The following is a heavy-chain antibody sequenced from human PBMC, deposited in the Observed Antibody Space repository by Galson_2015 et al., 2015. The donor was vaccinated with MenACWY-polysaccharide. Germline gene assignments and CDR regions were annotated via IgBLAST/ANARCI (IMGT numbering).Heavy chain of an antibody. V-gene: IGHV1-18*01. D-gene: IGHD6-13*01. CDR2: ISAYNGNT. CDR1: GYTFTSYG. Sequence: SVKVSCKASGYTFTSYGISWVRQAPGQGLEWMGWISAYNGNTNYAQKLQGRVTMTTDTSTSTAYMELRSLRSDDTAVYYCARDPWFFGIAADSALNWFDPWGQGTLVTVSS. J-gene: IGHJ5*02. CDR3: ARDPWFFGIAADSALNWFDP.